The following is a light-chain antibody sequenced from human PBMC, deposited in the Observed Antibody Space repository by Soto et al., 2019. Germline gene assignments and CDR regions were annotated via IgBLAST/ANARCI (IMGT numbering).Light chain of an antibody. J-gene: IGLJ2*01. V-gene: IGLV2-8*01. Sequence: QSVLTQPPSASGSPGQSVTISCTGTSSDVGAYNSVSWYQQHPGKAPKLMIYEVSKRPSGVPDRFSGSKSGNTASLTVSAFQAEDEADYYCSSYAGSDNLVFGGGTKLTVL. CDR2: EVS. CDR1: SSDVGAYNS. CDR3: SSYAGSDNLV.